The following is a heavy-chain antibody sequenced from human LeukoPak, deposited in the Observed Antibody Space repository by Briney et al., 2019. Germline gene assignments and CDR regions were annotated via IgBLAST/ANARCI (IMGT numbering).Heavy chain of an antibody. J-gene: IGHJ4*02. V-gene: IGHV3-23*01. CDR3: AKVGNYYGSGSYIDY. CDR1: GFTFNKFA. Sequence: GGSLRLSCAASGFTFNKFAMNWVRQAPGKGLEWVSAISGSGGDTYHADFVEGRFTISRDNSKNTLYLQMNSLRAEDTAVYYCAKVGNYYGSGSYIDYWGQGTLVTVSS. D-gene: IGHD3-10*01. CDR2: ISGSGGDT.